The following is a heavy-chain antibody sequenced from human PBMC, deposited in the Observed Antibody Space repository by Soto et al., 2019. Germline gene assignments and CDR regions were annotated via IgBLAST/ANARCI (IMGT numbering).Heavy chain of an antibody. CDR2: IYYSGST. J-gene: IGHJ4*02. D-gene: IGHD3-10*01. CDR3: ARATYYYGSGILFDY. V-gene: IGHV4-30-4*01. CDR1: GGSISSGDYY. Sequence: QVQLQESGPGLVKPSQTLSLTCTVSGGSISSGDYYWSWIRQPQGKGLAWIGYIYYSGSTYYNPSLKSRVTISVDTSKNQFSLKLSSVLAADTAVYYCARATYYYGSGILFDYWGQGTLVTVSS.